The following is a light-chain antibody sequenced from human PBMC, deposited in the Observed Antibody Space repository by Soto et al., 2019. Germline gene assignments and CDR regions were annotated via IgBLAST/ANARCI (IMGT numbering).Light chain of an antibody. J-gene: IGKJ4*01. CDR2: GAS. CDR3: QQYNNWPPAT. V-gene: IGKV3-15*01. CDR1: QSVSSSY. Sequence: DIVLTQSPGTLSLSPGERATLSCRASQSVSSSYLAWYQQKPGQAPRLLIYGASTRATGIPARFSGSGSGTEFTLTISSLQSEDFAVYYCQQYNNWPPATFGGGTKVDI.